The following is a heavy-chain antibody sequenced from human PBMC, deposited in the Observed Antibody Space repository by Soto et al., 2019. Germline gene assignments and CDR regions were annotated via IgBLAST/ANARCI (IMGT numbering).Heavy chain of an antibody. CDR2: ISSSGSTI. J-gene: IGHJ4*02. D-gene: IGHD3-16*01. V-gene: IGHV3-48*03. CDR1: GGTVSSSE. Sequence: GSLTRSGAGCGGTVSSSERTWVRQPPGQGLEWVAYISSSGSTIYYADPVHDRCTISRDNVKHSLYLQMNRLRAEGTAVYYCGRVMLISGGVLVMTVHHYFGYWGQRILVT. CDR3: GRVMLISGGVLVMTVHHYFGY.